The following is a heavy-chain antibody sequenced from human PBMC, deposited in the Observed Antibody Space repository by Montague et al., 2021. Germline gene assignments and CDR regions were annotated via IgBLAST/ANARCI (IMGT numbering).Heavy chain of an antibody. CDR3: ARHVTIFGVVKRIEP. CDR2: IYYSGST. D-gene: IGHD3-3*01. CDR1: GGSISSYY. V-gene: IGHV4-59*08. J-gene: IGHJ5*02. Sequence: SETLSLTCTVSGGSISSYYWSWIRQPPGKGLEWIGYIYYSGSTNYNPSLKSRVTISVDTSKNQFSLKLSSVTAADTAVYFCARHVTIFGVVKRIEPWGQGTLVTVSS.